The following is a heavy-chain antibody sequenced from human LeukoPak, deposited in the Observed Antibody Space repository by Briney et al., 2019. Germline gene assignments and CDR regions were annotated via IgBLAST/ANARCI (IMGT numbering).Heavy chain of an antibody. J-gene: IGHJ4*02. CDR2: ISYDGSNK. Sequence: GRSLRLSCAASGFTFSSYGMHWVRQAPGEGLEWVAVISYDGSNKYYADSVKGRFTISRDNSKNTLYLQMNSLRAEDTAVYYCAKDGRWLQYYFDYWGQGTLVTVSS. CDR3: AKDGRWLQYYFDY. CDR1: GFTFSSYG. D-gene: IGHD5-24*01. V-gene: IGHV3-30*18.